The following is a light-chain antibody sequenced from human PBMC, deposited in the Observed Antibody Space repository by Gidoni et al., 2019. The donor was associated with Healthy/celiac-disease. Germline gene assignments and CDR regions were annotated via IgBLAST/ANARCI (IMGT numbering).Light chain of an antibody. Sequence: DIQMTQSPSSLSASVGDRVTITCRASQSISSYLNWYQQKPGKAPKLLIYAASSLQRGVPSRFSGSGSGTDFTPTISSLQPEDFATYYCQPSYSPPRSFGQGTKLEIK. J-gene: IGKJ2*04. V-gene: IGKV1-39*01. CDR2: AAS. CDR1: QSISSY. CDR3: QPSYSPPRS.